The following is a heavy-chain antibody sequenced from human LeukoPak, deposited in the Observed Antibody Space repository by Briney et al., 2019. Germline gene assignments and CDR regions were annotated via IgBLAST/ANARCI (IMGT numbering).Heavy chain of an antibody. Sequence: GGSLRLSCAASGFTFSSYSMTWVRQAPGKGLEWVSTVSGSGDTTFYADSVKGRITISRDNSRNTLYLQMHSLRVDDTAIYYCAKDLYPGGIQPRWFDYWGQGALVTVSS. CDR1: GFTFSSYS. CDR3: AKDLYPGGIQPRWFDY. D-gene: IGHD5-18*01. CDR2: VSGSGDTT. J-gene: IGHJ4*02. V-gene: IGHV3-23*01.